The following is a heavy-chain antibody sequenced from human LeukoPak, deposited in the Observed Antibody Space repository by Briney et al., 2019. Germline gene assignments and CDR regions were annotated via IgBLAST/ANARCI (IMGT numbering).Heavy chain of an antibody. CDR1: GYSISSGYY. D-gene: IGHD3/OR15-3a*01. CDR3: ARDFGTGTDFNWFDP. V-gene: IGHV4-38-2*02. J-gene: IGHJ5*02. Sequence: KSSETLSLTCTVSGYSISSGYYWGWIRQPPGKGLEWIGSIYHSGSTYYNPSLKSRVTISADTSKNQFSLKLSSVTAADTAVYYCARDFGTGTDFNWFDPWGQGTLVTVSS. CDR2: IYHSGST.